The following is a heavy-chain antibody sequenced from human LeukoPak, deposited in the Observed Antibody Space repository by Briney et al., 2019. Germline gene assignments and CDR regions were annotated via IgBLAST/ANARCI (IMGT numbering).Heavy chain of an antibody. CDR2: IVVGSGNT. J-gene: IGHJ4*02. Sequence: SVTVSCKASGFTFSTSAIQWVRQARGQRLEWMGWIVVGSGNTNYAQKFQERVTITRDMSTSTAYMELSSLRSEDTAVYYCAADLGSTVTTELDFWGQGTLVTVSS. V-gene: IGHV1-58*02. CDR3: AADLGSTVTTELDF. CDR1: GFTFSTSA. D-gene: IGHD4-17*01.